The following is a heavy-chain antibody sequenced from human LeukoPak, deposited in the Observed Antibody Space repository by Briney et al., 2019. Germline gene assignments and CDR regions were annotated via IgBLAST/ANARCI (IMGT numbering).Heavy chain of an antibody. Sequence: GGSLRLSCAASGFTFSSYGMHWVRQAPGEGLEWVAFIRYDGSNKYYADSVKGRFTISRDNSKNTLYLQMNSLRAEDTAVYYCAKDEGSSGYKDAFDIWGQGTMVTVSS. D-gene: IGHD3-22*01. CDR1: GFTFSSYG. CDR3: AKDEGSSGYKDAFDI. CDR2: IRYDGSNK. J-gene: IGHJ3*02. V-gene: IGHV3-30*02.